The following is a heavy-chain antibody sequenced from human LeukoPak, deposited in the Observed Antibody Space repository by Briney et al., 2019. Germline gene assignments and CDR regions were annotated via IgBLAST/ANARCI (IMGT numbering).Heavy chain of an antibody. Sequence: GGSLRLSCAASGFTFISYWMHWVRQAPGKGLVWVSRINGDGSSTDFADSVEGRFTISRDNAKNTLCLQMNSLRAEDTAVYYCARDAPGNTALDYWGQGTLVTVSS. V-gene: IGHV3-74*01. CDR2: INGDGSST. CDR1: GFTFISYW. D-gene: IGHD5-18*01. CDR3: ARDAPGNTALDY. J-gene: IGHJ4*02.